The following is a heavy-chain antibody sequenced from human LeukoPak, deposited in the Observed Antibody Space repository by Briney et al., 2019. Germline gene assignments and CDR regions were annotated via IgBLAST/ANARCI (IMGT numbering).Heavy chain of an antibody. CDR3: ASLTGTTWFDP. V-gene: IGHV4-39*01. Sequence: PSETLSLTCTVSGGSISSSSYYWGWIRQPPGKGLEWIGSIYYSGSTYYNPSLKSRVTISVDTSKNQFSLKLSSVTAADTAVYYCASLTGTTWFDPWGQGTLVTVSS. J-gene: IGHJ5*02. CDR2: IYYSGST. CDR1: GGSISSSSYY. D-gene: IGHD1-20*01.